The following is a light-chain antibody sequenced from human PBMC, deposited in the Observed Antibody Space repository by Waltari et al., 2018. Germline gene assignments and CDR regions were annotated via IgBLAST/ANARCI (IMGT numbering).Light chain of an antibody. Sequence: EMVMTQSPATLSVSPGERATPPCRASQSVGSNVAGYQQKPGQAPRLLIYGASTRATVIPARFSGSGSGTEFTLTISSLQSEDFAVYYCQHYNIWPPGYTFGQGTKLEIK. CDR2: GAS. CDR1: QSVGSN. CDR3: QHYNIWPPGYT. J-gene: IGKJ2*01. V-gene: IGKV3-15*01.